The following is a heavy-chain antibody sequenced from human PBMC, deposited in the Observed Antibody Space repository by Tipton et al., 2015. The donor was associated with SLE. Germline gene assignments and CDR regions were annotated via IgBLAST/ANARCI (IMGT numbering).Heavy chain of an antibody. Sequence: TLSLTCAVSGGSISSSNWWSWVRQPPGKGLEWIGEIYHSGSTNYNPSLKSRVTISVDTSKNQFSLKLSSMTAADTAVYYCARGSGSYYHYFRLPVDYWGQGTLVTVSS. CDR1: GGSISSSNW. D-gene: IGHD1-26*01. CDR3: ARGSGSYYHYFRLPVDY. V-gene: IGHV4-4*02. J-gene: IGHJ4*02. CDR2: IYHSGST.